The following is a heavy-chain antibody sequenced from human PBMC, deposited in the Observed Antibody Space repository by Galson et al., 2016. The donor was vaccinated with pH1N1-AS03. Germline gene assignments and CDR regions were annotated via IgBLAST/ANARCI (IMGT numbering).Heavy chain of an antibody. Sequence: SLRLSCAASGFSFSASWMSWVRQAPGKGLEWVANIRQDGSEKYYVDSVEGRFTISRDNAKNSLYLQMNSLRDEDRAVYYCARESPLNYYLDPWGQGTLVTVPS. CDR1: GFSFSASW. CDR2: IRQDGSEK. V-gene: IGHV3-7*03. CDR3: ARESPLNYYLDP. J-gene: IGHJ5*02. D-gene: IGHD1-26*01.